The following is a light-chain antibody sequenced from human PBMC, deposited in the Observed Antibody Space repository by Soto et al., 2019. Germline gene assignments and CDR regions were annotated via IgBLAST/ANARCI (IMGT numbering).Light chain of an antibody. J-gene: IGKJ4*01. V-gene: IGKV3D-20*01. CDR2: DTS. CDR1: QTVSRTY. CDR3: QQYGSPLT. Sequence: EIVLTQSPATLSLSPGQRATLSCGASQTVSRTYLAWYQQKPGLAPRLLIYDTSTRATGIPDRFSGSGSGTDFALTISRLEPEDSAVYYCQQYGSPLTFGGGTKVEIK.